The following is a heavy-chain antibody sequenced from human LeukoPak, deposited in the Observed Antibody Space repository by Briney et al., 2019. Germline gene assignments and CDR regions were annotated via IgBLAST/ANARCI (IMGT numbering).Heavy chain of an antibody. CDR1: GFTVITND. D-gene: IGHD1-14*01. Sequence: PGGSLRLSCAASGFTVITNDMTWVRQAPGKGLEWVSVLYSDGNTKYAYSVQGRFTISRDNYTLYLEMNSLSPDDTAVYYCARGVEPLAANTLAYWGQGTLVTVSS. CDR2: LYSDGNT. CDR3: ARGVEPLAANTLAY. J-gene: IGHJ4*02. V-gene: IGHV3-53*01.